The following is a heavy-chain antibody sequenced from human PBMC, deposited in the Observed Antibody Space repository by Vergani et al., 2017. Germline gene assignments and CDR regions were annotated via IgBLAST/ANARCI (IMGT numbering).Heavy chain of an antibody. J-gene: IGHJ3*02. CDR3: AREGLRYFDWLFPSDAFDI. CDR2: ISSSSSYI. CDR1: GFTFSSYS. V-gene: IGHV3-21*01. D-gene: IGHD3-9*01. Sequence: VQLVESGGGLVKPGGSLRLSCAASGFTFSSYSMNWVRQAPGKGLEWVSSISSSSSYIYYADSVKGRFTISRDNAKNSLYLQMNSLRAEDTAVYYCAREGLRYFDWLFPSDAFDIWGQGTMVTVSS.